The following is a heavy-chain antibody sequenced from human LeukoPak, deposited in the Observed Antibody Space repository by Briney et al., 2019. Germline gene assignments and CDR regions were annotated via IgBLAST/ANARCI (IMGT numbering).Heavy chain of an antibody. V-gene: IGHV1-2*02. CDR1: GYTFTGYY. Sequence: ASVKVSCKASGYTFTGYYMHWVRQAPGQGLEWMGWIKPNSGGTSYARKFQGRVTMTRDTSISTAYMDLSRLRSDDTAVYYCARDFSGDYVFDYWGQGTLVTVSS. D-gene: IGHD3-16*01. CDR2: IKPNSGGT. CDR3: ARDFSGDYVFDY. J-gene: IGHJ4*02.